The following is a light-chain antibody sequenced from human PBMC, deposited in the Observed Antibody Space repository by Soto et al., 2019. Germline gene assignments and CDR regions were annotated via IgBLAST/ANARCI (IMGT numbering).Light chain of an antibody. V-gene: IGKV3-20*01. J-gene: IGKJ2*01. Sequence: EIGLTQSPGTLSLSPGERATLSCRASQSVSSSYLAWYQQKPGQAPRLLIYGASSRSTGIPDRFSGSGSGTDFTRTISRLEPEDFAVYYGQQYGSSPYTFGQGTKLEIK. CDR2: GAS. CDR3: QQYGSSPYT. CDR1: QSVSSSY.